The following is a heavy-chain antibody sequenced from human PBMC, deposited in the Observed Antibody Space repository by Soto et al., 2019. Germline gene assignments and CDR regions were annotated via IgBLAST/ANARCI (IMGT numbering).Heavy chain of an antibody. V-gene: IGHV3-64D*08. CDR1: GFTFSSYA. CDR3: VKEGYSYGPYAFDI. Sequence: PGGSLRLSCSASGFTFSSYAMHWVRQAPGKGLEYVSAISSNGGSTYYADSVKGRFTISRDNSKNTLYLQMSSLRAEDTAVYYCVKEGYSYGPYAFDIRGQGTMVTVSS. CDR2: ISSNGGST. D-gene: IGHD5-18*01. J-gene: IGHJ3*02.